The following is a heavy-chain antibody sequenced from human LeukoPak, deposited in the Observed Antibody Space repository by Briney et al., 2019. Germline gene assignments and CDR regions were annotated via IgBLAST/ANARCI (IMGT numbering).Heavy chain of an antibody. V-gene: IGHV1-18*01. Sequence: ASVKVSCKASGYTFTSYDISWVRQAPGQGLEWMGWISAYNGNTNYAQKLQGRVTMTTDTSTSTAYMELRSLRSDDTAVYYCARDIVVVPAAIRHYYYYGMDVWGQGTTVTVSS. CDR2: ISAYNGNT. J-gene: IGHJ6*02. D-gene: IGHD2-2*01. CDR3: ARDIVVVPAAIRHYYYYGMDV. CDR1: GYTFTSYD.